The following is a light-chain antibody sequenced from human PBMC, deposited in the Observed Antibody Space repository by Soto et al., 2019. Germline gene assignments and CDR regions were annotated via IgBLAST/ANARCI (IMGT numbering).Light chain of an antibody. CDR3: SSLTTSFTYV. CDR2: EVS. CDR1: SSDVGAYNY. J-gene: IGLJ1*01. Sequence: QSVLTQPASVSGSPGQSVAISCTGTSSDVGAYNYISWYQQHPGKATILLLSEVSNRPSGVSDRFSGSKSGNTASLTISGLQAEDEADYYCSSLTTSFTYVFGTGTKVTVL. V-gene: IGLV2-14*01.